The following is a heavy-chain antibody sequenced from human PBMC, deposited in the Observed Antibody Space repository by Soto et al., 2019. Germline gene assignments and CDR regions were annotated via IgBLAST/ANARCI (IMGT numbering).Heavy chain of an antibody. CDR1: GGSMISYY. D-gene: IGHD1-7*01. CDR3: AREGLTGTIGLYYYYGMDV. V-gene: IGHV4-59*01. Sequence: SETLSLTCTVSGGSMISYYWSWIRQPPGRGPEWIGYIYYSGSTNYNPSLKSRVTISVDTSKNQFSLKLSSVTAADTAVYYCAREGLTGTIGLYYYYGMDVWGQGTTVTVSS. CDR2: IYYSGST. J-gene: IGHJ6*02.